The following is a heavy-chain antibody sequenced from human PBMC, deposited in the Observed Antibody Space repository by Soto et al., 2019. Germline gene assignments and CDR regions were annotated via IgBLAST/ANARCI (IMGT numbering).Heavy chain of an antibody. V-gene: IGHV3-11*01. Sequence: QVHLVESGGNLVEPGGPLRLSCAGSGFTFGDYYMSWIRQAPGRGLEWISYISASGSSIYYADSVKGRFAISRDNAKNSLYLQLTRLRAEDTAVYYCARVASSSSVVIFDYWGQGTLVTVSS. D-gene: IGHD6-6*01. CDR1: GFTFGDYY. J-gene: IGHJ4*02. CDR3: ARVASSSSVVIFDY. CDR2: ISASGSSI.